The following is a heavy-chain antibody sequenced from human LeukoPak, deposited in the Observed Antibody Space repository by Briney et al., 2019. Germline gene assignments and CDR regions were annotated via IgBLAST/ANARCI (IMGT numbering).Heavy chain of an antibody. CDR3: ARSGRGGAFDI. CDR2: IYSDNT. V-gene: IGHV3-53*01. D-gene: IGHD1-26*01. CDR1: GFTVSSNS. J-gene: IGHJ3*02. Sequence: PGGSLRLSCTVSGFTVSSNSMSWVRQAPGKGLEWVSFIYSDNTHYSDSVKGRFTISGDNAKNTLYLQMNRLRAEDTAVYYCARSGRGGAFDIWGQGTMVTVSS.